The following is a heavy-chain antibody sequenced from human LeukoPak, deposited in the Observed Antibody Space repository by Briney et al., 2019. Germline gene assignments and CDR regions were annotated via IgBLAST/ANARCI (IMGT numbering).Heavy chain of an antibody. CDR3: AKDIVVVVAATYFDY. J-gene: IGHJ4*02. V-gene: IGHV3-23*01. CDR2: ISGGGGST. CDR1: RFSFRDSY. Sequence: GGPLRLSCAASRFSFRDSYMSWIRQAPGKRLKRVSVISGGGGSTYHADSVKGRFTISRDNSKNTLYLQMNSLRAEDTAVYYCAKDIVVVVAATYFDYWGQGTLVTVSS. D-gene: IGHD2-15*01.